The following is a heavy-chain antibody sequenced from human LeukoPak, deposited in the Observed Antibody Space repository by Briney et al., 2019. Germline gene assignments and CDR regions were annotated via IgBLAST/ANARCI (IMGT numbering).Heavy chain of an antibody. CDR1: GFTFSSYG. Sequence: GGSLRLSCAASGFTFSSYGMHWVRQAPGKGLEWVAFIRYDGSNKYYADSVKGRFTISRDNSKNTLYLQMNSLRAEDTAVYYCAKDFYYYDSSGYPNFDYWGQGTLVTVSS. CDR2: IRYDGSNK. CDR3: AKDFYYYDSSGYPNFDY. V-gene: IGHV3-30*02. D-gene: IGHD3-22*01. J-gene: IGHJ4*02.